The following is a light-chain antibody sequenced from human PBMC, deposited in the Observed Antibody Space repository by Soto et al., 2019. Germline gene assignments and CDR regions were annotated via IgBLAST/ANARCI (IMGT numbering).Light chain of an antibody. CDR2: DAS. CDR1: QRFDSSY. V-gene: IGKV3-11*01. Sequence: TQSPSTLSASVGDRVTISCRASQRFDSSYLSWYQQKPGQAPRRLIYDASNRATGIPARFSGSGAGTDFTLTISSLEPEDVAVKYCQQRRDKPPLTFGQGTKVDIK. CDR3: QQRRDKPPLT. J-gene: IGKJ1*01.